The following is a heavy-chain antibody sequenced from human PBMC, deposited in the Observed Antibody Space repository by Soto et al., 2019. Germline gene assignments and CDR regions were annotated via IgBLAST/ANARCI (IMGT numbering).Heavy chain of an antibody. J-gene: IGHJ4*02. CDR3: ARVDCSGGSCYPTFDY. D-gene: IGHD2-15*01. CDR2: ISAYNGNT. V-gene: IGHV1-18*01. CDR1: GYTFTSYG. Sequence: QVQLVQSGAEVKKPGASVKVSCKASGYTFTSYGISWVRQAPGQGLEWMGWISAYNGNTNYAQKLQGRVTMTTDTSTSTAYMELRNLRSDDTAVYYCARVDCSGGSCYPTFDYRDQGTLVTVSS.